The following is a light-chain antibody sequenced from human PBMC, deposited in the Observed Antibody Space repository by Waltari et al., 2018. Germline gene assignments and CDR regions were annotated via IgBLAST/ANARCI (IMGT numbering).Light chain of an antibody. CDR3: QKYGTLPAT. V-gene: IGKV3-20*01. Sequence: DIVLPQSPGTLSLPPRQRPNRSCRASQSVSRWLAWYQQKPGQPPRLLIYGASSRANGIPDRFSGSGSGTDFSLTISRLEPEDSAVYYCQKYGTLPATFGQGTKVEVK. J-gene: IGKJ1*01. CDR1: QSVSRW. CDR2: GAS.